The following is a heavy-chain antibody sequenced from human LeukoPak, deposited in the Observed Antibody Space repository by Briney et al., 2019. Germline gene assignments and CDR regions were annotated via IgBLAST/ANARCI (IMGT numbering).Heavy chain of an antibody. CDR2: ISSSGSTI. J-gene: IGHJ4*02. CDR3: ARVGAYAAVNC. Sequence: GGSLTLSCAASGFPFNTYEMNWVRQAPGKGLEWVSYISSSGSTIYYADSVKGRFTISRDNAKNSLYLQMNSLIAEDTAIYYCARVGAYAAVNCWGQGTLVTVSS. CDR1: GFPFNTYE. V-gene: IGHV3-48*03. D-gene: IGHD3-16*01.